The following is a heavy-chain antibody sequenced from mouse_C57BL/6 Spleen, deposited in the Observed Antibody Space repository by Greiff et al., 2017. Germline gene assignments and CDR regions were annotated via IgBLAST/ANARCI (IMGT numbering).Heavy chain of an antibody. J-gene: IGHJ3*01. CDR3: ARRIYYGYDGGFAY. CDR2: INPNNGGT. V-gene: IGHV1-18*01. Sequence: VQLQQSGPELVKPGASVKIPCKASGYTFTDYNMDWVQQSHGKSLEWIGDINPNNGGTIYNQKFKGKATLTVDKSSSTAYMELRSLTSEDTAVYYCARRIYYGYDGGFAYWGQGTLVTVSA. CDR1: GYTFTDYN. D-gene: IGHD2-2*01.